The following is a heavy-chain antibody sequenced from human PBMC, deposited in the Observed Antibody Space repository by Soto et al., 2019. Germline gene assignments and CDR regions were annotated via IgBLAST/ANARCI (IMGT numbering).Heavy chain of an antibody. Sequence: QDQLVQSGAEVKKPGASVKVSCKASGYTFTSYGISWVRQAPGQGLEWMGWISASNGNTNYAQKLQGRVTMTTDTSTSTGYLELRSLRSDDTAVYYCARVEAAMSGHWFDPWGQGTLVTVSS. CDR3: ARVEAAMSGHWFDP. D-gene: IGHD2-2*01. J-gene: IGHJ5*02. CDR2: ISASNGNT. V-gene: IGHV1-18*01. CDR1: GYTFTSYG.